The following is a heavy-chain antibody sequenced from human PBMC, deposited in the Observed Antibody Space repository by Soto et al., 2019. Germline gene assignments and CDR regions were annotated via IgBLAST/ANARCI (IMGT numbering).Heavy chain of an antibody. V-gene: IGHV1-3*01. CDR2: ISNAGSGNT. Sequence: ASVKVTCKTSGYPFPSFEVHWIRQAPGQRPEWMGGISNAGSGNTKYSQKFQDRLTITGDKRATTVYMALSSLTSEDTATYYCARESNHYQDFFQNWGQGTQVTVSS. CDR3: ARESNHYQDFFQN. D-gene: IGHD2-2*01. CDR1: GYPFPSFE. J-gene: IGHJ4*02.